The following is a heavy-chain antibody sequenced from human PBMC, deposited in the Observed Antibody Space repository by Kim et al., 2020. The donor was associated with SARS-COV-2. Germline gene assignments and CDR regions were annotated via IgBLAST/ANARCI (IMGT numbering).Heavy chain of an antibody. D-gene: IGHD3-9*01. J-gene: IGHJ6*02. CDR3: AKDPRHYDILTGYYYYYGMDV. CDR1: GFTFDDYA. Sequence: GGSLRLSCAASGFTFDDYAMHWVRQAPGKGLEWVSGISWNSGSIGYADSVKGRFTISRDNAKNSLYLQMNSLRAEDTALYYCAKDPRHYDILTGYYYYYGMDVWGQGTTVTVSS. V-gene: IGHV3-9*01. CDR2: ISWNSGSI.